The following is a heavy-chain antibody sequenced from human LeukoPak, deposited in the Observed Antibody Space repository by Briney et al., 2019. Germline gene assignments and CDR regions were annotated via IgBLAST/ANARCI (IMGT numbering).Heavy chain of an antibody. CDR2: IYYSGST. Sequence: SETLSLICTVSGGSISSSSYYWGWIRQPPGKGLEWIGGIYYSGSTYYNPSLKSRVTISVDTSKNQFSLKLSSVTAADTAVYYCARLVPYYYDSSGYYPLDYWGQGTLVTVSS. CDR1: GGSISSSSYY. D-gene: IGHD3-22*01. CDR3: ARLVPYYYDSSGYYPLDY. V-gene: IGHV4-39*01. J-gene: IGHJ4*02.